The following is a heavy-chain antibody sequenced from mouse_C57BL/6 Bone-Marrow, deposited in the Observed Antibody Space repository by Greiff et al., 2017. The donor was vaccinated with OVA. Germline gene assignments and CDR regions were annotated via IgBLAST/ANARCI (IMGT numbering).Heavy chain of an antibody. CDR1: GYTFTSYG. CDR2: IYPRSGNT. CDR3: ARFTIYYDYDGLAY. V-gene: IGHV1-81*01. D-gene: IGHD2-4*01. J-gene: IGHJ3*01. Sequence: QVQLHQSGAELARPGASVKLSCKASGYTFTSYGISWVKQRTGQGLEWIGGIYPRSGNTYYNAKFKGKATLTADKSSSTAYMELRSLTSEDSAVYVCARFTIYYDYDGLAYWGQGTLVTVSA.